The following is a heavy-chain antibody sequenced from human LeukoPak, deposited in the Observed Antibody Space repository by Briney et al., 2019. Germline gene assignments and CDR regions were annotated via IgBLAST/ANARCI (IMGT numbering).Heavy chain of an antibody. J-gene: IGHJ3*02. V-gene: IGHV4-39*07. CDR1: GGSISSSSYY. Sequence: SETLSLTCTVSGGSISSSSYYWGWIRQPPGKGLEWIGYIFHSGNTYYNPSLKSRITISVDKSKNQFSLRLNSVTAADAAVYYCAVTPRFGVVRAFDIWGQGTMVTVSS. CDR3: AVTPRFGVVRAFDI. CDR2: IFHSGNT. D-gene: IGHD3-3*01.